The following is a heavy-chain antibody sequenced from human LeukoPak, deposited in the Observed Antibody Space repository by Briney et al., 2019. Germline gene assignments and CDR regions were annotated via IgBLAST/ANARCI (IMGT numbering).Heavy chain of an antibody. V-gene: IGHV4-59*08. CDR3: ARHSFDFWSGYYGFRFDP. Sequence: SETLSLTCTVPGGSISSYYWSWIRQPPGKGLEWIGYIYYSGSTNYNPSLKSRVTISVDTSKNQFSLKLSSVTAADTAVYYCARHSFDFWSGYYGFRFDPWGQGTLVTVSS. CDR2: IYYSGST. D-gene: IGHD3-3*01. J-gene: IGHJ5*02. CDR1: GGSISSYY.